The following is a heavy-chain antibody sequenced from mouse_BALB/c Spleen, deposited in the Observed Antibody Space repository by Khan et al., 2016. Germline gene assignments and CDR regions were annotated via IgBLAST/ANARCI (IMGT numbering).Heavy chain of an antibody. CDR1: GDSITSGY. CDR2: ISYSGGT. J-gene: IGHJ4*01. V-gene: IGHV3-8*02. Sequence: EVQLQESGPSLGKPSQTLSLTCSVTGDSITSGYWNWIRKFQGNKLEYMGYISYSGGTYNNPSLKSRISITRATSKNQYYLQLNSVTTEDTGTYYGARYDGSSYVRGMDYWGQGLSVTVSS. CDR3: ARYDGSSYVRGMDY. D-gene: IGHD1-1*01.